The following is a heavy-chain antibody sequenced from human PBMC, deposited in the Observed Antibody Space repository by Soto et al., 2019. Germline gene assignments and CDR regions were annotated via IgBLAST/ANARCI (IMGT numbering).Heavy chain of an antibody. CDR1: GFTFSSYG. Sequence: PGGSLRLSCAASGFTFSSYGMHWVRQAPGKGLEWVAVISYDGSNKYYADSVKGRFTISRDNSKNTLYLQMNSLRAEDTAVYYCAKSIAAHYFDYWGQGTLVTVSS. CDR2: ISYDGSNK. V-gene: IGHV3-30*18. CDR3: AKSIAAHYFDY. D-gene: IGHD6-6*01. J-gene: IGHJ4*02.